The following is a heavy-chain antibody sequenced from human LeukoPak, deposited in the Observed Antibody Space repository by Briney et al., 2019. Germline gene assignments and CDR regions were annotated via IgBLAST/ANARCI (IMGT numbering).Heavy chain of an antibody. D-gene: IGHD1-26*01. CDR1: GFTFSSYG. CDR3: AKDRVGATSGEPDY. J-gene: IGHJ4*02. V-gene: IGHV3-30*18. CDR2: ISYDGSNK. Sequence: GGTLRLSCAASGFTFSSYGMHWVRQAPGKGLEWVAVISYDGSNKYYADSLKGRFTISRDNSKNTLYLQMNSLRAEDTAVYYCAKDRVGATSGEPDYWGQGTLVTVSS.